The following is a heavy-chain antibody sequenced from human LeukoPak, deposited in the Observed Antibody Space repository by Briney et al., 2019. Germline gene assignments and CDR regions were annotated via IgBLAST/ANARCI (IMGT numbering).Heavy chain of an antibody. D-gene: IGHD1-26*01. Sequence: GGSLRLSCAASGFTFSSYAMSWVRQAPGKGLEWVSAISGSGGSTYYADPVKGRFTIPRDNSKNTPYLQMNSLRAEDTAVYYCAKEGLGYYYKDPFDYWAREPWSPSPQ. J-gene: IGHJ4*02. CDR3: AKEGLGYYYKDPFDY. CDR2: ISGSGGST. V-gene: IGHV3-23*01. CDR1: GFTFSSYA.